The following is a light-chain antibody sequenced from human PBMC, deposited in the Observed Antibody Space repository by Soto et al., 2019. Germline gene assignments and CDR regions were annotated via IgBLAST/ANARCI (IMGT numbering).Light chain of an antibody. V-gene: IGKV3-20*01. CDR2: GAS. CDR1: QSVSSTY. CDR3: QQYGSSST. J-gene: IGKJ5*01. Sequence: EIVLTQSPDTLSLSPGERATLSCRASQSVSSTYLAWYRHKPGQAPRLLIYGASSRPTGIPDRFSGSGSGTDFTLTISRLEPEDFAVYYCQQYGSSSTFGQGTRLEIK.